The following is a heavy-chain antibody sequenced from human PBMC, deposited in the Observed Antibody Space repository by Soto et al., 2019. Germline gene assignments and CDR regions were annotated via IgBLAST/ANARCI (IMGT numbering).Heavy chain of an antibody. Sequence: PSETLSLTCTVSAASITSYSWSWVRQPPRKGLEWIGYIYYSGSTNYNPSLKSRVTISVDTSKNQFSLKLSSVTAADTAVYYCARDTESGSYSQYGAFDIWGQGTMVTVSS. CDR1: AASITSYS. J-gene: IGHJ3*02. CDR2: IYYSGST. D-gene: IGHD1-26*01. CDR3: ARDTESGSYSQYGAFDI. V-gene: IGHV4-59*01.